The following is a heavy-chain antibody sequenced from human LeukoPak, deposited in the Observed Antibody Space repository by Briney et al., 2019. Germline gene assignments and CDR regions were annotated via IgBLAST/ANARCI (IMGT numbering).Heavy chain of an antibody. Sequence: PGGSLRLSCTVSGSTFSSEAMGWVRQLPGGGLEWVSTISPAGGTAYYAESMKGRFTISRDNSKSTLYLQMNNLGVEDTAVYYCTKVRSGSSNWALRVFDYWGQGALVTVSS. V-gene: IGHV3-23*01. CDR3: TKVRSGSSNWALRVFDY. CDR1: GSTFSSEA. J-gene: IGHJ4*02. D-gene: IGHD6-13*01. CDR2: ISPAGGTA.